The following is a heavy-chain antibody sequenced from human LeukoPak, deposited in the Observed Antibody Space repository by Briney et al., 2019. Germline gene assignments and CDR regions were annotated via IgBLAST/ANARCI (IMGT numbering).Heavy chain of an antibody. CDR3: ARATTYYYDSSGYYVNWYFDL. J-gene: IGHJ2*01. CDR1: GFTFSSYS. D-gene: IGHD3-22*01. Sequence: GGSLRLSCAASGFTFSSYSMNWVRQAPGKGLEWVSVIYSGGSTYYADSVKGRFTISRDNSKNTLYLQMNSLRAEDTAVHYCARATTYYYDSSGYYVNWYFDLWGRGTLVTVSS. V-gene: IGHV3-53*01. CDR2: IYSGGST.